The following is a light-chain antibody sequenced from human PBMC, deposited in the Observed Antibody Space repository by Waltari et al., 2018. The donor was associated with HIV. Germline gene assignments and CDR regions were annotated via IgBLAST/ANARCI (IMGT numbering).Light chain of an antibody. CDR3: QQRRAWPIT. Sequence: VSCRASQSVFTYLAWYHQRPGQPPRLLIYDASNRATGIPPRFSASGSGTDFNLTISGLESEDFGLYFCQQRRAWPITFGQGTKVEIK. CDR1: QSVFTY. CDR2: DAS. J-gene: IGKJ2*01. V-gene: IGKV3-11*01.